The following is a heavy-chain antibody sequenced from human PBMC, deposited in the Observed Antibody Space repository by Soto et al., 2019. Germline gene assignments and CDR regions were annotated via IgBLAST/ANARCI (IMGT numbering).Heavy chain of an antibody. D-gene: IGHD6-19*01. CDR1: GYTFSSYS. CDR2: INAGNGNT. CDR3: ARDLDGIGWYDWFDP. V-gene: IGHV1-3*01. Sequence: GASVKVSCKASGYTFSSYSIHWVRQAPGQRLEWLGWINAGNGNTKYSQKFQDRVTITRDTFATTAYMELSSLTSEDTAVYYCARDLDGIGWYDWFDPWGQGTLVTVSS. J-gene: IGHJ5*02.